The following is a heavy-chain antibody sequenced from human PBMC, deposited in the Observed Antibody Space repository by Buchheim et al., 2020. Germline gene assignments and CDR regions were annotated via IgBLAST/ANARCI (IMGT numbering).Heavy chain of an antibody. CDR1: GFTFSSYA. J-gene: IGHJ4*02. CDR2: ISYDGSNK. Sequence: QEQLVESGGGVVQTGRSLRLSCAASGFTFSSYAMHWVRQAPGKGLEWVAVISYDGSNKYYADSVKGRFTISRDNSKNTLYLQMNSLRAEDTAVYYYAREFVNIVASTTWGFDYWGQGTL. CDR3: AREFVNIVASTTWGFDY. D-gene: IGHD5-12*01. V-gene: IGHV3-30-3*01.